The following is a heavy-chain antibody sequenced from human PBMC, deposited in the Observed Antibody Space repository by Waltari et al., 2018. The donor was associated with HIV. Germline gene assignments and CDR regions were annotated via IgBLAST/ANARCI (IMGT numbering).Heavy chain of an antibody. V-gene: IGHV3-9*01. Sequence: EVQLVESGGGLVQPGRSLRLSCAASGFTFDDYAMHWVRQVPGNGLVLVSSITWNSGRTGYADSVKGRFIIARDNAKNSLYLQMNSLRVEDTALYYCAKSDIDYGMDVWGQGTTVTVSS. CDR2: ITWNSGRT. CDR1: GFTFDDYA. D-gene: IGHD2-15*01. CDR3: AKSDIDYGMDV. J-gene: IGHJ6*02.